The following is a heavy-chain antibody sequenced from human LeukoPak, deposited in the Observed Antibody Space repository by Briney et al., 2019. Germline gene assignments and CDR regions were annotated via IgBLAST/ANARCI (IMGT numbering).Heavy chain of an antibody. CDR2: IYSGGST. J-gene: IGHJ4*02. CDR1: GFTVSSNY. V-gene: IGHV3-66*01. Sequence: TGGSLRLSCAASGFTVSSNYMSWVRQAPGKGLEWVSVIYSGGSTYYADSVKGRFTISRDDSKNTVYLQINSLKTDDTAVYYCATDLLDYWGQGTLVTVSS. CDR3: ATDLLDY.